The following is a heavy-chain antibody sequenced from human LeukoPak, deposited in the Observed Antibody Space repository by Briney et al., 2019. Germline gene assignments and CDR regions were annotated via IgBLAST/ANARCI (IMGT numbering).Heavy chain of an antibody. CDR3: ARDFVGLKSYGMDV. D-gene: IGHD3-3*01. Sequence: SETLSLTCSVSGGSISSYYWNWIRQPPGKGLEWVGYIHYSGSTNYNPSLNCRVNISIDMSQNQFSLNLTSVTAADTAVYYCARDFVGLKSYGMDVWGQGTTVTVSS. CDR1: GGSISSYY. CDR2: IHYSGST. V-gene: IGHV4-59*01. J-gene: IGHJ6*02.